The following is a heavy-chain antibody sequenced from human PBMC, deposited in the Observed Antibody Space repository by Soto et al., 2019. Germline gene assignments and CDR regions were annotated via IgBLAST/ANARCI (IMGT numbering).Heavy chain of an antibody. D-gene: IGHD5-12*01. J-gene: IGHJ6*02. V-gene: IGHV3-30*18. CDR2: ISYDGSNK. CDR1: GFTFSSYG. CDR3: ANGGGFIPYYYGMDV. Sequence: QVQLVESGGGVVQPGRSLRLSCAASGFTFSSYGMHWVRQAPGKGLEGVAVISYDGSNKYYADSVKGRFTICRDNSKNTLYLQMNSRIAEDKAIYYCANGGGFIPYYYGMDVWGQGTTVTVSS.